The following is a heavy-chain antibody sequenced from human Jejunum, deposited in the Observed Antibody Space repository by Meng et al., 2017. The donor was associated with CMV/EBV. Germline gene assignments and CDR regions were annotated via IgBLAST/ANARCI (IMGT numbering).Heavy chain of an antibody. CDR3: ARNGFYSLDF. V-gene: IGHV4-4*02. CDR1: GDSMSSSHW. Sequence: LTCAVSGDSMSSSHWWSWVRQPPGKGLEWIGEIYHGESATYNPSLKSRVTISVDKSKNQLSLKLSSVTAADTAVYYCARNGFYSLDFWGQGTLVTVSS. CDR2: IYHGESA. J-gene: IGHJ4*02. D-gene: IGHD3-22*01.